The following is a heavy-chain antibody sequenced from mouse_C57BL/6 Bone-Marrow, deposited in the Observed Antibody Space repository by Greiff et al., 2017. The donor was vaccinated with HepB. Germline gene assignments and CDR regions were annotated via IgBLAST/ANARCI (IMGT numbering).Heavy chain of an antibody. CDR2: INYDGSST. CDR3: AREGTGAMDY. V-gene: IGHV5-16*01. D-gene: IGHD3-1*01. Sequence: DVKLVESEGGLVQPGSSMKLSCTASGFTFSDYYMAWVRQVPEKGLEWVANINYDGSSTYYLDSLKSRFIISRDNAKNILYLQMSSLKSEDTATYYCAREGTGAMDYWGQGTSVTVSS. J-gene: IGHJ4*01. CDR1: GFTFSDYY.